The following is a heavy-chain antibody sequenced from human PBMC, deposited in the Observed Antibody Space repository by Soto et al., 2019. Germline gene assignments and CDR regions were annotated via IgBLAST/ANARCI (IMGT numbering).Heavy chain of an antibody. V-gene: IGHV1-69*02. J-gene: IGHJ4*02. Sequence: QVQLVQSGPEVKEPGSSVTVSCKASGGTFSSYIFTWVRQAPGQGLEWMGRIIPVLGVTYYAQRFQGRVTLTADKSTTTVYMELSSLRSEDTAIYYCARNDYFLDYWGQGTLVTVSS. CDR3: ARNDYFLDY. CDR1: GGTFSSYI. CDR2: IIPVLGVT. D-gene: IGHD5-12*01.